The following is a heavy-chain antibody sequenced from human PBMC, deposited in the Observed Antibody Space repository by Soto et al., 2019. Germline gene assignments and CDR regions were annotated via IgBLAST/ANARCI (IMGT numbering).Heavy chain of an antibody. D-gene: IGHD3-10*01. CDR3: ARELKAYYYGSGSRLYYYYYMDV. CDR2: IYSGGST. V-gene: IGHV3-66*01. J-gene: IGHJ6*03. Sequence: GGSLRLSCAASGFTVSSNYMSWVRQAPGKGLEWVSVIYSGGSTYYADSVKGRFTISRDNSKNTLYLQMNSLRAEDTAVYYCARELKAYYYGSGSRLYYYYYMDVWGKGTTVTVSS. CDR1: GFTVSSNY.